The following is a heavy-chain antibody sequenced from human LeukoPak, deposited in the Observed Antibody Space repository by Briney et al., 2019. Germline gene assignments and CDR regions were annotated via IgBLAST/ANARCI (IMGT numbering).Heavy chain of an antibody. CDR1: GGSISSGGYY. V-gene: IGHV4-31*03. CDR2: IYYSGST. Sequence: SQTLSLTCTVSGGSISSGGYYWSWIRQHPGKGLEWIGYIYYSGSTYYNPSLKSRVTISVDTSKNQFSLKLSSVTAADTAVYYCAREWGGYSYGYDWFDPWGQGTLVTVSS. J-gene: IGHJ5*02. CDR3: AREWGGYSYGYDWFDP. D-gene: IGHD5-18*01.